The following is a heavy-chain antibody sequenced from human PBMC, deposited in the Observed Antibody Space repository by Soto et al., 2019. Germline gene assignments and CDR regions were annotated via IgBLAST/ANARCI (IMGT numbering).Heavy chain of an antibody. Sequence: SETLSLTCTVSGGSISSSSYYWGWIRQPPGKGLEWIGSIYYSGSTYYNPSLKSRVTISVDTSKNQFSLKLSSVTAADTAVYYCARPVYRVGAAAGKNWFDPWGQGTLVTVSS. D-gene: IGHD6-13*01. V-gene: IGHV4-39*01. CDR1: GGSISSSSYY. J-gene: IGHJ5*02. CDR2: IYYSGST. CDR3: ARPVYRVGAAAGKNWFDP.